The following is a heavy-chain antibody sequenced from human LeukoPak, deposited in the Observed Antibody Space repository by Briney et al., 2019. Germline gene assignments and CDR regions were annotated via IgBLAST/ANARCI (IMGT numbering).Heavy chain of an antibody. V-gene: IGHV4-30-2*01. J-gene: IGHJ4*02. D-gene: IGHD5-18*01. Sequence: SETLSLTCSVSGGSISGGSISGYHWSWIRQPPGKGLEWIGYIYHSGSTYYNPSLKSRVTISVDRSKNQFSLKLSSVTAADTAVYYCARGDSFGCIDYWGQGTLVTVSS. CDR1: GGSISGGSISGYH. CDR2: IYHSGST. CDR3: ARGDSFGCIDY.